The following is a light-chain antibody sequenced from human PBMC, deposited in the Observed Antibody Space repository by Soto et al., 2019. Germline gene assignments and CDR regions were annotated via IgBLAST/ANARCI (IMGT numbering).Light chain of an antibody. CDR1: SSDVGRYNY. CDR2: DVT. V-gene: IGLV2-14*01. Sequence: QSALTQPASVSGSPGQSITISCTGTSSDVGRYNYVSWYQQHPGKAPKLMIYDVTTRPSGVSNRFSGSKSGNTASLTISGLQSEDEADYYCSSFTISNTGVFGTGTKVTDL. J-gene: IGLJ1*01. CDR3: SSFTISNTGV.